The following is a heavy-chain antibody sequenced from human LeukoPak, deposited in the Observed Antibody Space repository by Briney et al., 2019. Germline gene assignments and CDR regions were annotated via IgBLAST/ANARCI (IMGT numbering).Heavy chain of an antibody. CDR1: GFTFSTYW. CDR2: IKQDGSEK. J-gene: IGHJ4*02. V-gene: IGHV3-7*01. Sequence: QPGGSLRLSCAASGFTFSTYWMTWVRQAPGKGLEWVANIKQDGSEKYYVDSVKGRFTVSRDNAKNSLYLQMNSLRAEDTAVYFCARDPLLFGYWGQGTLVTVSS. D-gene: IGHD3-3*01. CDR3: ARDPLLFGY.